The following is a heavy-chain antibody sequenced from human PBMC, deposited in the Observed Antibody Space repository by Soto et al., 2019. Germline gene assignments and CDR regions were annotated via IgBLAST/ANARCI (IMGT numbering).Heavy chain of an antibody. J-gene: IGHJ5*02. D-gene: IGHD1-26*01. CDR3: AKDLYVQPPSGWFDP. V-gene: IGHV3-23*01. CDR1: GFPFSDHA. Sequence: GGSLRLSCAASGFPFSDHAMHWVRQTPGKGLEWVSAITGRGDSTYYADSVKGRFTISRDNSKSTLYLQMMSLRAEDTAVYYCAKDLYVQPPSGWFDPWGQGTVVTVSS. CDR2: ITGRGDST.